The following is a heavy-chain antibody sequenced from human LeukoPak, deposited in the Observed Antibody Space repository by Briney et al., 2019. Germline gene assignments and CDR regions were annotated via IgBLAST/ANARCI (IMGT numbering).Heavy chain of an antibody. CDR3: AGDLTDSGSYDEVDY. J-gene: IGHJ4*02. V-gene: IGHV3-21*01. CDR1: GFTFSSYS. CDR2: ISSSSSYI. Sequence: SGGSLRLSCAASGFTFSSYSMNWVRQAPGKGLEWVSSISSSSSYIYYADSVKGRFTISRDNAKNSLYLQMNSLRAEDTAVYYCAGDLTDSGSYDEVDYWGQGTLVTVSS. D-gene: IGHD1-26*01.